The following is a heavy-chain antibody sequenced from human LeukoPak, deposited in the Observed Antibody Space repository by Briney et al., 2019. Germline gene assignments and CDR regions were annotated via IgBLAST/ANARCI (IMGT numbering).Heavy chain of an antibody. CDR3: AKVVVSGSGDYFDF. CDR2: IGGSGETI. V-gene: IGHV3-23*01. Sequence: GGSLRLSCAASGFTFSSSAMAWVRLAPGKGLEWVSSIGGSGETIHYADSVKGRFPISRDNSKSTLSLQMNSLRAEDTAIYYCAKVVVSGSGDYFDFWGQGTLVTVAS. D-gene: IGHD2-15*01. CDR1: GFTFSSSA. J-gene: IGHJ4*02.